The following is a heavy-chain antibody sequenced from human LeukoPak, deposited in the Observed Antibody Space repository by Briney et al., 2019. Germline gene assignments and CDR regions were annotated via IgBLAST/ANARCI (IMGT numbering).Heavy chain of an antibody. Sequence: ASVKVSCKASGYTFTGYYMHWVRQAPGQGLEWMGRINPKSGGTNYEQKFQGRVTMTRDTSISTAYMELSRLRSDDTAVYYRARDSDTYDYVWGSYRCDYWGQGTLVTVSS. J-gene: IGHJ4*02. CDR3: ARDSDTYDYVWGSYRCDY. V-gene: IGHV1-2*06. CDR1: GYTFTGYY. CDR2: INPKSGGT. D-gene: IGHD3-16*02.